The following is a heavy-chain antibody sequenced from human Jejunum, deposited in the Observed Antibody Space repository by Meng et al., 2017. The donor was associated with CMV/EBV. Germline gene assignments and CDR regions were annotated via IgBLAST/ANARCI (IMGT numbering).Heavy chain of an antibody. CDR2: INSDRTKT. CDR1: RTYW. J-gene: IGHJ4*02. V-gene: IGHV3-74*01. Sequence: RTYWMHGVRQIAGRGLVSVARINSDRTKTTYADSVKDRFTISRDNAKNTLYLQMNSLTAEDTAVYFCAKPPSLWDYGANGPLHYWGQGALVTVSS. CDR3: AKPPSLWDYGANGPLHY. D-gene: IGHD4/OR15-4a*01.